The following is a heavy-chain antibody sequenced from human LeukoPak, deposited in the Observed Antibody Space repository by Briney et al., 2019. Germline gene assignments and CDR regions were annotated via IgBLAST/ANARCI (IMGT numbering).Heavy chain of an antibody. V-gene: IGHV3-23*01. Sequence: GGSLRLSCAASGFTFSSYAMSWVRQAPGKGPEWVSAISGSGGSTYYADSVKGRFTISRDNSKNTPYLQMNSLRAEDTAVYYCAKDKSYYYDSGSYGLDYWGQGTLVTVSS. D-gene: IGHD3-10*01. CDR2: ISGSGGST. CDR3: AKDKSYYYDSGSYGLDY. J-gene: IGHJ4*02. CDR1: GFTFSSYA.